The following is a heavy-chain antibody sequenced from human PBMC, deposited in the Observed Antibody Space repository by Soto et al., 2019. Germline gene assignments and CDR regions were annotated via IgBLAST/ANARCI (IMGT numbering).Heavy chain of an antibody. V-gene: IGHV3-53*01. J-gene: IGHJ5*02. CDR1: GFSVSSSH. CDR2: IYSGGTT. CDR3: AKLGPYGSESYSFRYNWIDP. Sequence: EVQLVDSGGGLIQPGGSLRLSCAASGFSVSSSHMIWVRQAPGKGLEWVSVIYSGGTTYYAVSVKRRFTISRDKSKNPVYLQMVMLSTEATAVYHCAKLGPYGSESYSFRYNWIDPWGQGSLVTVSS. D-gene: IGHD3-10*01.